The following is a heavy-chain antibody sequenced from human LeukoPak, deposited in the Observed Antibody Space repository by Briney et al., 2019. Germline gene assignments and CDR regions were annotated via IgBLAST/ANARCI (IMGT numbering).Heavy chain of an antibody. CDR3: ASHRQQLDYYFDY. J-gene: IGHJ4*02. CDR2: IYYSGST. Sequence: SETLSLTCTVSGGSISSSSYYWGWIRQPPGKGLEWIGSIYYSGSTYYNPSLKSRVTISVDTSKNQFSLKLSSVTAADTAVYYCASHRQQLDYYFDYWGQGTLVTVSS. D-gene: IGHD6-13*01. V-gene: IGHV4-39*07. CDR1: GGSISSSSYY.